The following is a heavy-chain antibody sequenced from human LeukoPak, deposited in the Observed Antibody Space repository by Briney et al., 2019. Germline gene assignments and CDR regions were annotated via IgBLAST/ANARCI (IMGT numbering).Heavy chain of an antibody. J-gene: IGHJ4*02. V-gene: IGHV3-48*01. CDR3: ARDLGLLRRGDY. D-gene: IGHD2-15*01. CDR2: ISSSSSTI. CDR1: GFTFSSYS. Sequence: GGSLRLSCAASGFTFSSYSMNWVRQAPGKGLEWVSSISSSSSTIYYADSVKGRFTISRDNAKNSLYLQMNSLRAEDTAVYYCARDLGLLRRGDYWGQGTLVTVSS.